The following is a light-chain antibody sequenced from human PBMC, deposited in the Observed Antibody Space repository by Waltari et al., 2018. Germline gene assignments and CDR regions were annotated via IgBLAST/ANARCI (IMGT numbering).Light chain of an antibody. CDR1: QCITKF. CDR3: QQYKTFPLT. CDR2: GAS. Sequence: DIQLTQSPSSLAASVGDRVTITWRASQCITKFLAWFRQKPGKAPESLIYGASSLQSGVPSRFSGSGSGTDFTLTISSLQPEDFASYYCQQYKTFPLTFGGGTKVEIK. J-gene: IGKJ4*01. V-gene: IGKV1-16*01.